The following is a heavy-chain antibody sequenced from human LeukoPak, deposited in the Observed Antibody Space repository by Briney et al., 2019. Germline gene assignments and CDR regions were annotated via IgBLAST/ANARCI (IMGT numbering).Heavy chain of an antibody. CDR1: GFTFSIYA. J-gene: IGHJ5*02. Sequence: SGGSLRLSCAASGFTFSIYAMYWVRQAPGKGPVSVSRSSGDGTSTHYADFVQGRFTISRDNAKNTLYLQMNSLRGDDTAVYYCTRDFRNKGLDPWGQGTLVTVSS. CDR2: SSGDGTST. V-gene: IGHV3-74*01. D-gene: IGHD2/OR15-2a*01. CDR3: TRDFRNKGLDP.